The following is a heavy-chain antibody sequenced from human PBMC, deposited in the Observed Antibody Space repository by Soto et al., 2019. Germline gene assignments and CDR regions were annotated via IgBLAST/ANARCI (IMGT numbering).Heavy chain of an antibody. J-gene: IGHJ4*02. V-gene: IGHV2-5*02. D-gene: IGHD6-19*01. CDR3: AYRTFVLGSGLNFDF. Sequence: QITLKESGPTLVIPTQTLTLTCTFSGFSLNTRGVGVGWIRQPPGKALEWVALIHWDDEKRYSPSLRNTLAITKDTSKNQLVLIMTNMDPVDTATYYCAYRTFVLGSGLNFDFRGQGILVTVSS. CDR2: IHWDDEK. CDR1: GFSLNTRGVG.